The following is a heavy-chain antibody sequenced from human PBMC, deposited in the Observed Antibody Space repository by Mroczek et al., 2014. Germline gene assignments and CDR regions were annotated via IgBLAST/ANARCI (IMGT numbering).Heavy chain of an antibody. J-gene: IGHJ6*02. CDR1: GGSISSYY. D-gene: IGHD4-17*01. Sequence: VQLVSLARTGEAFETLSLTCTVSGGSISSYYWSWIRQPAGKGLEWIGRIYTSGSTNYNPSLKSRVTMSVDTSKNQFSLKLSSVTAADTAVYYCARDYYGDYAPPSKEGPGDYGMDVWGQGTTVTVSS. CDR3: ARDYYGDYAPPSKEGPGDYGMDV. CDR2: IYTSGST. V-gene: IGHV4-4*07.